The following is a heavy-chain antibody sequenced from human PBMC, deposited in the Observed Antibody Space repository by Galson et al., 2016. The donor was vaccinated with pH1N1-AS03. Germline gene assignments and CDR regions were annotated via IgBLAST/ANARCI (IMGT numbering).Heavy chain of an antibody. Sequence: SLRLSCATSGFDFSRSPMHWVRQAPGKGLEWVSVITLESSNKRYADSVEGRLVISRDNSNNMVYLQMNSLRSEDTAVYYCARGRVFDDSYYGLDVWGQGTTVIVSS. CDR3: ARGRVFDDSYYGLDV. D-gene: IGHD3-10*02. J-gene: IGHJ6*02. CDR2: ITLESSNK. CDR1: GFDFSRSP. V-gene: IGHV3-30*09.